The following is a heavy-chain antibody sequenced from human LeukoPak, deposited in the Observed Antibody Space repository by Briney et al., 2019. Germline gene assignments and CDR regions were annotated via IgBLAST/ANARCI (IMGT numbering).Heavy chain of an antibody. CDR3: ARGDFCSSTNCYLRPMDV. J-gene: IGHJ6*03. D-gene: IGHD2-2*01. V-gene: IGHV4-59*01. CDR1: GGSISDYY. CDR2: IYYSGST. Sequence: PSETLSLTCTVSGGSISDYYWNWIRQPPGKGLEWIGYIYYSGSTTYNPSLKSRLIMSVDTAKNQFSLKLRSVTAADTAVYYCARGDFCSSTNCYLRPMDVWGKGTTVTASS.